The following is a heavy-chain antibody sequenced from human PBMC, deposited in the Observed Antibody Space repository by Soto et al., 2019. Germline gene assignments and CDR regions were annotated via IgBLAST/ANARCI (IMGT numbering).Heavy chain of an antibody. Sequence: QVQLVESGGGVVQPGRSLRLSCAASGFTFSSYAMHWVRQAPGKGLEWVAVISYDGSNKYYADSVKGRFTISRDNSKNTLYLQMNRLRAEDTAVYYCARGATIYYFDYWGQGTLVTVSS. D-gene: IGHD5-12*01. V-gene: IGHV3-30-3*01. J-gene: IGHJ4*02. CDR1: GFTFSSYA. CDR3: ARGATIYYFDY. CDR2: ISYDGSNK.